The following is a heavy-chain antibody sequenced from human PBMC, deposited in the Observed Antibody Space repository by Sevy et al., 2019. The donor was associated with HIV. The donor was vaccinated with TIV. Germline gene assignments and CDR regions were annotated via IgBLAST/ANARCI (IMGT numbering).Heavy chain of an antibody. J-gene: IGHJ4*02. D-gene: IGHD1-26*01. CDR2: IWYDGKNA. CDR1: GFTFSSFG. Sequence: GGSLRLSCAASGFTFSSFGMYWARQAPGEGLEWVAIIWYDGKNALYADSVKGRFTISRDNSKNTLYLLMNSLRAEDTAVYYCARDLEEWELRYLGYWGQGTLVTVSS. V-gene: IGHV3-33*01. CDR3: ARDLEEWELRYLGY.